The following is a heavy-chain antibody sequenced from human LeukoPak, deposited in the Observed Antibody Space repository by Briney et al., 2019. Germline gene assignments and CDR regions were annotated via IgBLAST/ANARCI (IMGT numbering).Heavy chain of an antibody. Sequence: GGSLRLSCAASGFTFSSYAMNWVRQAPGKGLEWVSAISGSGGSTYYADSVKGRFTISRDNSKSTVYLQMNSLRAEDTAVYYCAREFQIHFDYWGQGTLVTVSS. CDR3: AREFQIHFDY. J-gene: IGHJ4*02. D-gene: IGHD3-10*01. CDR2: ISGSGGST. V-gene: IGHV3-23*01. CDR1: GFTFSSYA.